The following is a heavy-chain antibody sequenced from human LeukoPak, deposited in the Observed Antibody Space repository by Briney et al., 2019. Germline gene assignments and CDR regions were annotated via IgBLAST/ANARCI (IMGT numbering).Heavy chain of an antibody. CDR1: GGTFSSYA. Sequence: GASVKVSCKASGGTFSSYAISWVRQAPGQGLEWMGRIIPIFGTANYAQKFQGRVTITTDESTSTAYMELSSLRSEDTAVYYCAREAPAVGYYDSSGYSDYWGQGTLVTVSS. CDR3: AREAPAVGYYDSSGYSDY. D-gene: IGHD3-22*01. J-gene: IGHJ4*02. CDR2: IIPIFGTA. V-gene: IGHV1-69*05.